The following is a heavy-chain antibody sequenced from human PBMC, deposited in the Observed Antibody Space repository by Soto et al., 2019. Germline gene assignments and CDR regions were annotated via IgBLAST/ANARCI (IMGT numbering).Heavy chain of an antibody. V-gene: IGHV1-2*04. Sequence: QVLLVQSGAEVKKPGASVKVSCKASGYKFTDYYIHWVRQAPGQGPEWMGWVNPKRGDAVYAQKFQGWVTMTRDTATTTAYLEVNRLKSDDTAVYYGARDPGIPGRSWDFDLWGRGTLVTVSS. CDR1: GYKFTDYY. CDR3: ARDPGIPGRSWDFDL. J-gene: IGHJ2*01. D-gene: IGHD1-20*01. CDR2: VNPKRGDA.